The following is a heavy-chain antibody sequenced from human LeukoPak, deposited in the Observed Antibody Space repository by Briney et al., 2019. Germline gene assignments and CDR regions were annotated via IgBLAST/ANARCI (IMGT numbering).Heavy chain of an antibody. CDR2: ISGSGGST. J-gene: IGHJ4*02. CDR1: GFTFSSYA. D-gene: IGHD6-13*01. V-gene: IGHV3-23*01. CDR3: AKDLRLGPRANSSW. Sequence: GGSLRLSCAASGFTFSSYAMSWVRQAPGKGLEWVSAISGSGGSTYYADSVKGRFTISRDNSKNTLYLQMNSLRAEDTAVYYCAKDLRLGPRANSSWGGQGTLVTVSS.